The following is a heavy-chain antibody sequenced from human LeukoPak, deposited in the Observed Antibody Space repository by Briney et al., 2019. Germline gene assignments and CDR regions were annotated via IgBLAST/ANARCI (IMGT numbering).Heavy chain of an antibody. CDR1: GYTFTSYD. D-gene: IGHD6-13*01. Sequence: ASVKVSCKDSGYTFTSYDINWVRQATGQGLEWMGWMNPNSGNTGYAQKFQGRVTMTRNTSISTAYMELSSLRSEDTAVYYCARGYIAAAGKNFDYWGQGTLVTVSS. J-gene: IGHJ4*02. V-gene: IGHV1-8*01. CDR2: MNPNSGNT. CDR3: ARGYIAAAGKNFDY.